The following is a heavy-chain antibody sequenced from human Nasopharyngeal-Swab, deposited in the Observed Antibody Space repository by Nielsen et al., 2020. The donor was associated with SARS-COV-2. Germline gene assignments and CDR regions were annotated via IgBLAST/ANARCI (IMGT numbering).Heavy chain of an antibody. CDR1: GFTFSSYA. V-gene: IGHV3-23*01. D-gene: IGHD3-16*01. CDR2: IGGSGGST. Sequence: GGSLRLSCAASGFTFSSYAMSWARQTPGKGLEWVSAIGGSGGSTYYADSVKGRFTISRDNSNNMLFLQMSSLRTEDTAAYYCAKDWGRLTAAWGCAVDYWGQGTLVTVSS. CDR3: AKDWGRLTAAWGCAVDY. J-gene: IGHJ4*02.